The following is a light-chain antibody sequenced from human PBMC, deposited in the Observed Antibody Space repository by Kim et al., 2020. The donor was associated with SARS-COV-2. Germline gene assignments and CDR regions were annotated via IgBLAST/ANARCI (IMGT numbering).Light chain of an antibody. CDR2: EGS. CDR3: CSYAGSRV. V-gene: IGLV2-23*01. CDR1: SDAVGSYNL. Sequence: STGQSITVSDSVASDAVGSYNLVSWNQQHPGKAPELMIYEGSKRPSGVSNRFSGSKSGNTASLTISGLQAEDEADYYCCSYAGSRVFGGGTKLTVL. J-gene: IGLJ2*01.